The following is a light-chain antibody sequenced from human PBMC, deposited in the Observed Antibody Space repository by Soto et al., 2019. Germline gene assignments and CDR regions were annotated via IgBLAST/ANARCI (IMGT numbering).Light chain of an antibody. Sequence: QSVLTQPPSASGTPGQSVTISCSGSSSDFGSALVHWYQHRPGAAPKILISSNGYRPSGVPDRFSGSKSGTSASLAISGLQSDDEADYYCSACDDSLNGVVFGGGTKVTVL. V-gene: IGLV1-44*01. CDR3: SACDDSLNGVV. CDR1: SSDFGSAL. J-gene: IGLJ2*01. CDR2: SNG.